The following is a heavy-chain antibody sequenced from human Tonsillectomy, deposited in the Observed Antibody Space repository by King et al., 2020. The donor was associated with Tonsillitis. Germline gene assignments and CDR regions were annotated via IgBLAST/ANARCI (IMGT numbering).Heavy chain of an antibody. CDR1: GFTFSTYW. J-gene: IGHJ4*02. Sequence: EVQLVESGGGLVQPGGSLRLSCAASGFTFSTYWMSWVRQAPGKGLEWVANIKKDGREKYYVDSVRGRFTISRDNAKNSLYLQMNSLRAEDTAGYYCARESGDYWGQGTLVTVSS. CDR3: ARESGDY. D-gene: IGHD7-27*01. CDR2: IKKDGREK. V-gene: IGHV3-7*03.